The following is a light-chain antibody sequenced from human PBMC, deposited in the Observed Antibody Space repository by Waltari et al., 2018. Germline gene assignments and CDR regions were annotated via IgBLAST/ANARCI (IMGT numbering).Light chain of an antibody. Sequence: DIQMTQSPSTLSASVGDRFTITCRASQSISNWLAWYQQQPGKAPKLLIYKASTLESGVPSRFSGRGSGTEVTLTISSLQPDDFATYYCQQYNSYSLLSFGGGTKVEIK. CDR3: QQYNSYSLLS. J-gene: IGKJ4*01. V-gene: IGKV1-5*03. CDR1: QSISNW. CDR2: KAS.